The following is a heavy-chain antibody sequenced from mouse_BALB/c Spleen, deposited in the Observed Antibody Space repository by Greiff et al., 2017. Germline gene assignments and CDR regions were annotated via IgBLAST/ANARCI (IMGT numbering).Heavy chain of an antibody. CDR3: ARRDYYRYDRYFDV. CDR2: ILPGSGST. V-gene: IGHV1-9*01. D-gene: IGHD2-14*01. CDR1: GYTFSSYW. Sequence: VQLQQSGAELMKPGASVKISCKATGYTFSSYWIEWVKQRPGHGLEWIGEILPGSGSTNYNEKFKGKATFTADTSSNTAYMQLSSLTSEDSAVYYCARRDYYRYDRYFDVWGAGTTVTVSS. J-gene: IGHJ1*01.